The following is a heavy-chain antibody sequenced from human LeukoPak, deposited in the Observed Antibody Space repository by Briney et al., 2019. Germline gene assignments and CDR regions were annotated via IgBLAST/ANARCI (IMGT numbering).Heavy chain of an antibody. V-gene: IGHV1-8*03. CDR3: ARVGYSNSYDY. D-gene: IGHD1-26*01. CDR2: MNPNTGNA. J-gene: IGHJ4*02. Sequence: ASVKVSCKASGYTFTNFDINWVRQATGQGLEWMGWMNPNTGNAGYAQKFQDRVTITWDASITTPYMDLSSLRSEDTAVYYCARVGYSNSYDYWGQGTLVTVSS. CDR1: GYTFTNFD.